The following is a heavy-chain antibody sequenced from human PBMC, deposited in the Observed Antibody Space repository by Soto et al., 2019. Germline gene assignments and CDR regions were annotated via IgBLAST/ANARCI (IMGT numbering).Heavy chain of an antibody. CDR2: IYWDNDK. CDR1: GFSLRTSGVG. J-gene: IGHJ6*02. D-gene: IGHD2-21*02. Sequence: QITLKESGPMLVEATQTLTLTCTFSGFSLRTSGVGVGWIRQPPGKTLEWVALIYWDNDKRYSPSLMSRLTITNDTAESQVVLSMTNIGPVHTAKYSCVQSPCGGDCLRTYPSHYSYGVDVWGQGTTVTVSS. CDR3: VQSPCGGDCLRTYPSHYSYGVDV. V-gene: IGHV2-5*02.